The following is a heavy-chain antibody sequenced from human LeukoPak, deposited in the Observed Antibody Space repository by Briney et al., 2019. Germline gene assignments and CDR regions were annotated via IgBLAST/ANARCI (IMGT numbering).Heavy chain of an antibody. CDR1: GYRFTTYW. CDR2: IYPGDSDT. Sequence: GESLKISCKGSGYRFTTYWIGWVRQMPGKGLEWMGIIYPGDSDTRYSPSFQGQVTISADKSITTAYLQWSSLKASDTAMYYCARRDTTWLLDYWGQGTLVTVSS. V-gene: IGHV5-51*01. CDR3: ARRDTTWLLDY. D-gene: IGHD1-14*01. J-gene: IGHJ4*02.